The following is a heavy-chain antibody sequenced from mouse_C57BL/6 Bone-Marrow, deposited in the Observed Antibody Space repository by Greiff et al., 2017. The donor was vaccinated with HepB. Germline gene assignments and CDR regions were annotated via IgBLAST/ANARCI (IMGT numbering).Heavy chain of an antibody. CDR2: IDPSDSET. V-gene: IGHV1-52*01. CDR1: GYTFTSYW. Sequence: VQLQQPGAELVRPGSSVKLSCKASGYTFTSYWMHWVKQRPIQGLEWIGNIDPSDSETHYNQKFKGKATLTVDKSSSTAYMQRSSLTSEDSAVYYCAMKGAGESRPYFDYWGQGTTLTVSS. D-gene: IGHD1-1*01. J-gene: IGHJ2*01. CDR3: AMKGAGESRPYFDY.